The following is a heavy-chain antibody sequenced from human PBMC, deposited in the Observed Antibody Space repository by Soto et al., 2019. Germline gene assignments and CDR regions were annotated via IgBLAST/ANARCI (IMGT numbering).Heavy chain of an antibody. Sequence: PSETLSLTCAVAGGSISSGSYSWSWIRQPPGKGLEWIGYIYHSGSTYYNPSLKSRVTISVDRSKNQFSLKLSSVTAADTATYYCAHSSGYDILTGYYRFGMDVWGQGTTVTVSS. CDR3: AHSSGYDILTGYYRFGMDV. D-gene: IGHD3-9*01. V-gene: IGHV4-30-2*01. CDR1: GGSISSGSYS. J-gene: IGHJ6*02. CDR2: IYHSGST.